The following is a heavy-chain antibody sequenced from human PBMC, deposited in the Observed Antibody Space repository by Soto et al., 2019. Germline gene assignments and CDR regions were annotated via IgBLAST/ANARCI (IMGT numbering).Heavy chain of an antibody. D-gene: IGHD1-26*01. V-gene: IGHV3-30*03. J-gene: IGHJ6*02. Sequence: XGSLILSCAASGFTFNSYGMHWVRQGPGNGLEWVAFISYDSTKTYYADSVKGRFTISRDNSNSALYVQMNSLTGEDTAVYYCARTRSAWSDFHYYSLDVWGQGTTVTVSS. CDR1: GFTFNSYG. CDR3: ARTRSAWSDFHYYSLDV. CDR2: ISYDSTKT.